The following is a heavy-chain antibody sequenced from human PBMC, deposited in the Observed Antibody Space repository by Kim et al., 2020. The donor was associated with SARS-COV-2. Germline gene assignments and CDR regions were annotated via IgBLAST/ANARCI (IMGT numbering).Heavy chain of an antibody. Sequence: QVQLLQWGAGHLKPSETVSLTCAVYGGSFSGYYWGWIRQPPGKGLEWIGEISHSGSSNYNPSLKSRVGISVDTSKNQFSLRMVAVSAADTAVYFCARVAYSQGRSREFDFWGQGTLVTVSS. V-gene: IGHV4-34*02. CDR1: GGSFSGYY. CDR3: ARVAYSQGRSREFDF. D-gene: IGHD2-21*01. CDR2: ISHSGSS. J-gene: IGHJ4*02.